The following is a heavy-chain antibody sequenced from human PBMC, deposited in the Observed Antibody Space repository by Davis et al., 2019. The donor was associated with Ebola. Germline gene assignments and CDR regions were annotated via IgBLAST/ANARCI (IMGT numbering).Heavy chain of an antibody. J-gene: IGHJ4*02. CDR2: IYTSGST. Sequence: SETLSLTCTVSGGSTSSYYWSWIRQPAGKGLEWIGRIYTSGSTNYNPSLKSRVTMSVDTSKNQFSLKLSSVTAADTAIYYCTRRYYDNNGFSGDYWGQGTLVTVSS. CDR3: TRRYYDNNGFSGDY. D-gene: IGHD3-22*01. CDR1: GGSTSSYY. V-gene: IGHV4-4*07.